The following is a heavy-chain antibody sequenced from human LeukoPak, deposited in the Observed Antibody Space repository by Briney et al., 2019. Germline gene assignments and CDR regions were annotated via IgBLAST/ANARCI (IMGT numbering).Heavy chain of an antibody. D-gene: IGHD1-1*01. V-gene: IGHV3-23*01. CDR1: GFTFSTYV. Sequence: GGSLRLSCAASGFTFSTYVMSWVRQAPGKGLEWVSAISGSGGSTYYADSVRGRFTISRDNSKNTLYLQMNSLGADDTAVYYCAKGNWRYFDYWGQGTLVTVSS. CDR2: ISGSGGST. J-gene: IGHJ4*02. CDR3: AKGNWRYFDY.